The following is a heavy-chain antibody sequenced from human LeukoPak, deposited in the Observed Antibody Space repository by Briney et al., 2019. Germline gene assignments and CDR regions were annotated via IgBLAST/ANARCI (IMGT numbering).Heavy chain of an antibody. CDR1: GGSINSNSYY. Sequence: TSETLSLTCTVSGGSINSNSYYWGWIRQPPGKGLEWIGSIYYSGSTYYNPSLKSRVTISVDTSKNQFSLKLSSVTAADTAVYYCVEMATIAMMQFDYWGQGTLVTVSS. V-gene: IGHV4-39*01. D-gene: IGHD5-24*01. J-gene: IGHJ4*02. CDR2: IYYSGST. CDR3: VEMATIAMMQFDY.